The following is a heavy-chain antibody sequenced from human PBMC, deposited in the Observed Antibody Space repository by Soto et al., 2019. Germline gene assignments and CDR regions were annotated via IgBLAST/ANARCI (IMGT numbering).Heavy chain of an antibody. CDR1: GFTFSSYD. D-gene: IGHD6-13*01. Sequence: PGGSLRHSCAASGFTFSSYDMHWVRQATGKGLEWVSAIGTAGDTYYPGSVKGRFTISRENAKNSLYLQMNSLRAEDTAVYYCASGTAAGTIYYWGQGTLVTVSS. CDR3: ASGTAAGTIYY. V-gene: IGHV3-13*01. CDR2: IGTAGDT. J-gene: IGHJ4*02.